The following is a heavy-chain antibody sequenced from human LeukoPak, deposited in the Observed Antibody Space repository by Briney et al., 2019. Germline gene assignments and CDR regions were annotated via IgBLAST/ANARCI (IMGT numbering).Heavy chain of an antibody. Sequence: GGSLRLSCAASGFTFSSYAMSWVRQVPGKGLEWVSAISGSGGSTYYADSVKGRFTISRDNSKNTLYLQMNSLRAEDTAVYYCAKDLETVTKNNLDYWGRGTLVTVSS. CDR2: ISGSGGST. J-gene: IGHJ4*02. V-gene: IGHV3-23*01. CDR1: GFTFSSYA. CDR3: AKDLETVTKNNLDY. D-gene: IGHD4-17*01.